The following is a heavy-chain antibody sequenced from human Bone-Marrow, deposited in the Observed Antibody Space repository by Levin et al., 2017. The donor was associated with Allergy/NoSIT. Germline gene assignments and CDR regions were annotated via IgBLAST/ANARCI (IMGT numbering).Heavy chain of an antibody. D-gene: IGHD3-10*01. Sequence: SQTLSLTCTVSGGPISSHYWSWIRPTPGMGLEWIGYMYYSGSTLYNPSLKSRVTISLDTSKNQFSLRLTSVTAADTAVYYCARGDYYGSGTYWFDPWGQGTLVTVSS. CDR2: MYYSGST. CDR3: ARGDYYGSGTYWFDP. CDR1: GGPISSHY. V-gene: IGHV4-59*11. J-gene: IGHJ5*02.